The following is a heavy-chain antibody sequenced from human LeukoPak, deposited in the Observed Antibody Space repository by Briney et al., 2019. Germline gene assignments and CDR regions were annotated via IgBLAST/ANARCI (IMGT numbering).Heavy chain of an antibody. CDR2: IYYGGNT. V-gene: IGHV4-39*01. CDR3: ARRPVTSNWFDP. CDR1: GGSISSSSYY. J-gene: IGHJ5*02. Sequence: SETLSLTWTVSGGSISSSSYYWGWIRQRPGKGLEWIGSIYYGGNTYYNPSLMSRVTISVDTSKNQFSLRLSSVTAADTAVYYCARRPVTSNWFDPWGQGTLVTVSS. D-gene: IGHD4-17*01.